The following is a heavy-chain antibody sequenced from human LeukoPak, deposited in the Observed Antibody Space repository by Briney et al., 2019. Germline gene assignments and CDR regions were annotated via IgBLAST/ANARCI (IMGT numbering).Heavy chain of an antibody. V-gene: IGHV1-2*02. CDR3: AKGRGSLDN. CDR1: GYTFTGYY. Sequence: ASVKVSCKASGYTFTGYYMHWVRQAPGQGLEWIGWINPNSGGTNYAQKFQGRVTMTTDTSMSTAYMELSRLTSDDTAVFYCAKGRGSLDNWGQGTLVTVSS. J-gene: IGHJ4*02. CDR2: INPNSGGT. D-gene: IGHD1-26*01.